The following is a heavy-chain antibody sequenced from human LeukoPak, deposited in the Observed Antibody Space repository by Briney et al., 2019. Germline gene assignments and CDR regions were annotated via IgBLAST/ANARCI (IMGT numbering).Heavy chain of an antibody. CDR2: IYYSGST. CDR3: ARDQRGYSGYDLGYYYYGMDV. V-gene: IGHV4-59*01. D-gene: IGHD5-12*01. Sequence: SETLSLTCTVSGGSISSYYWSWIRQPPGRGLEWIGYIYYSGSTNYNPSLKSRVTISVDTSKNQFSLKLSSVTAADTAVYYCARDQRGYSGYDLGYYYYGMDVWGQGTTVTVSS. J-gene: IGHJ6*02. CDR1: GGSISSYY.